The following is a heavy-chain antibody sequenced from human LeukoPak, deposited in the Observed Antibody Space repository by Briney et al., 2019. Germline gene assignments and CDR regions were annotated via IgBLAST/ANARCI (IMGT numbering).Heavy chain of an antibody. J-gene: IGHJ3*02. CDR3: ARAQRGYSYGHPNAFDI. V-gene: IGHV3-20*04. CDR2: INWNGGST. CDR1: GFTFDDYG. Sequence: GGSLRLSCAASGFTFDDYGMSWVRQAPGKGLEWVSGINWNGGSTGHADSVKGRFTISRDNAKNSLYLQMNSLRAEDTALYYCARAQRGYSYGHPNAFDIWGQGTMVTVSS. D-gene: IGHD5-18*01.